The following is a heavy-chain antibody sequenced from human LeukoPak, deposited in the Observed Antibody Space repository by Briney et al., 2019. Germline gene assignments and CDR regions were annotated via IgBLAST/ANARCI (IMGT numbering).Heavy chain of an antibody. J-gene: IGHJ3*02. CDR1: GFTFSSYG. CDR3: AKGPLPDYYGSGISDAFDI. V-gene: IGHV3-23*01. Sequence: GGSLRLSCAASGFTFSSYGMSWVRQAPGKGLEWVSAISGSGGSTYYADSVKGRFTISRDNSKNTLYLQMNSLRAEDTAVYYCAKGPLPDYYGSGISDAFDIWGQGTMVTVSS. D-gene: IGHD3-10*01. CDR2: ISGSGGST.